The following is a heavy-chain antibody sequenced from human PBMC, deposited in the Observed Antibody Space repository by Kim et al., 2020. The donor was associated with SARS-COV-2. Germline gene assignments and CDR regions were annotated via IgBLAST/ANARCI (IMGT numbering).Heavy chain of an antibody. CDR2: IYHSGST. CDR1: GYSISSGYY. CDR3: ATVTTRRYFDY. V-gene: IGHV4-38-2*02. J-gene: IGHJ4*02. Sequence: SETLSLTCTVSGYSISSGYYWGWIRQPPGKGLEWIGSIYHSGSTYYNPSLKSRVTISVDTSKNQFSLKLSSVTAADTAVYYCATVTTRRYFDYWGQGTLV. D-gene: IGHD4-17*01.